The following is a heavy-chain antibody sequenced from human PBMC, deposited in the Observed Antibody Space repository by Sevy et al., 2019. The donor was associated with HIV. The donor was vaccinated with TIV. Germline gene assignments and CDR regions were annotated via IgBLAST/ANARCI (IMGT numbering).Heavy chain of an antibody. D-gene: IGHD1-1*01. CDR2: ISSSSSYI. Sequence: GGSLRLSCAASGFTFSSYSMNWARQAPGKGLEWVSSISSSSSYIYYADSVKGRFTISRDNAKNSLYLQMNSLRAEDTAVYYCARSEYSTGTTPPNYWGQGTLVTVSS. V-gene: IGHV3-21*01. J-gene: IGHJ4*02. CDR3: ARSEYSTGTTPPNY. CDR1: GFTFSSYS.